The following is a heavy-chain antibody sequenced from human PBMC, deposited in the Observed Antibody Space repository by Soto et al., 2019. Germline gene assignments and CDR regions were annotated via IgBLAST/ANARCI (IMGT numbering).Heavy chain of an antibody. CDR1: GGSISSYY. J-gene: IGHJ5*02. V-gene: IGHV4-59*01. Sequence: PSETLSLTCTVSGGSISSYYWSWIRQPPGKGLEWIGYIYYSGSTNYNPSLKSRVTISVDTSKNQFSLKLSSVTAADTAVYYCARVGGYSYGGFDPWGQGTLVTVSS. CDR3: ARVGGYSYGGFDP. CDR2: IYYSGST. D-gene: IGHD5-18*01.